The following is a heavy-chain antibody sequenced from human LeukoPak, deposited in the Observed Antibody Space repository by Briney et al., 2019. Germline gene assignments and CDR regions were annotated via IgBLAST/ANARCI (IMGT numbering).Heavy chain of an antibody. J-gene: IGHJ4*02. CDR2: IYYSGST. CDR3: ARHSRDGHHPLGY. V-gene: IGHV4-59*08. CDR1: GGSFSGYY. D-gene: IGHD5-24*01. Sequence: SETLSLTCAVYGGSFSGYYWSWIRQPPGKGLEWIGYIYYSGSTNYNPSLKSRVTISVDTSKNQFSLKLSSVTAADTAVYYCARHSRDGHHPLGYWGQGTLVTVSS.